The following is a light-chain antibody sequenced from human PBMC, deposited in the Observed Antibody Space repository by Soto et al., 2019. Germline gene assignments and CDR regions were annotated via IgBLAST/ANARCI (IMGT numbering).Light chain of an antibody. CDR3: QQYNNYPWT. V-gene: IGKV1-5*03. J-gene: IGKJ1*01. CDR1: QSISSW. CDR2: KAS. Sequence: DIQMTQSPSTLSASVGDRXXITCRASQSISSWLAWYQQKPGKAPKLLIYKASSLESGVPSRFSGSGSGTEFTLTISSLQPDDFATYYCQQYNNYPWTFGQGTKVEIK.